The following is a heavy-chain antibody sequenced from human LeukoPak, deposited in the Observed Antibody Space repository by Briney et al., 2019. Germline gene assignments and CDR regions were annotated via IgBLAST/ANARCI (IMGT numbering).Heavy chain of an antibody. CDR1: GYTFTSYD. V-gene: IGHV1-8*01. D-gene: IGHD3-22*01. J-gene: IGHJ4*02. CDR3: ARGFLGYDSSDYAFSYY. Sequence: ASVKVSCKASGYTFTSYDITLVRQASGQGLEWMGWMNPNNGNTGYAQRFQGRVTLTRDTSISTAYMELSSLRSEDTAVYYCARGFLGYDSSDYAFSYYWGQGTLVTVSS. CDR2: MNPNNGNT.